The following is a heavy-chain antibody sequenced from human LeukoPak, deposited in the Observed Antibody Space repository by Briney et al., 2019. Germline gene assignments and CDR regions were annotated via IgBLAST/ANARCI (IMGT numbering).Heavy chain of an antibody. CDR1: GFTFSSYA. CDR2: ISYDGSNK. V-gene: IGHV3-30-3*01. D-gene: IGHD1-26*01. Sequence: GGSLRLSCAASGFTFSSYAMHWVRQAPGKGLEWVAVISYDGSNKYYADSVKGRFTISRDNSKNTLYLQMNSLRAGDTAVYYCARAAAVVGAAFDYWGQGTLVTVSS. J-gene: IGHJ4*02. CDR3: ARAAAVVGAAFDY.